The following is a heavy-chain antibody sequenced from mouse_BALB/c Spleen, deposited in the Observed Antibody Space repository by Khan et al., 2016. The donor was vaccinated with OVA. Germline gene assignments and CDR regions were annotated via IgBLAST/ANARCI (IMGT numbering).Heavy chain of an antibody. J-gene: IGHJ3*01. CDR2: IDPSTTYT. CDR1: GYTFTNYW. CDR3: VNHGSSSAWFTY. Sequence: VQLQESGAELAKPGASVKMSCKASGYTFTNYWMHWVKQRPGQGLEWIGYIDPSTTYTDYNQKFKDKATLTAAKSSRTAYMQLSSLTSEDSAVYYCVNHGSSSAWFTYWGQGTLVTVAA. D-gene: IGHD1-1*01. V-gene: IGHV1-7*01.